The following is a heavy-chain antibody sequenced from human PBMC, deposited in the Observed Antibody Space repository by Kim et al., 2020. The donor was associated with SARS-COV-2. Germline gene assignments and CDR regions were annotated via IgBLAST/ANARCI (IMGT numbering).Heavy chain of an antibody. J-gene: IGHJ3*02. D-gene: IGHD3-10*01. CDR3: ASIKVLLWFGEVFDI. Sequence: GGSPRLSCAASGFTFSSCWMSWVRQAPGKGLEWVANIKQDGSEKYYVDSVKGRFTISRDNAKNSLYLQMNSLRAEDTAVYYCASIKVLLWFGEVFDIWGQGTMVTVSS. CDR2: IKQDGSEK. CDR1: GFTFSSCW. V-gene: IGHV3-7*01.